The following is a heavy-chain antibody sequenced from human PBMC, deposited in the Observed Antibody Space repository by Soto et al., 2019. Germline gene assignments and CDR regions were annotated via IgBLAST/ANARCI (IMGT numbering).Heavy chain of an antibody. CDR2: IWYSGSNK. Sequence: GSLRLSCAASGFTFSSYGMHWVRQAPGKGLEWVAVIWYSGSNKYYADSVKGRFTISRDNAKNTLYLQMNSLRAEDTAVYYCARDSYDFWTAYSYWGQGTQVTVSS. J-gene: IGHJ4*02. CDR1: GFTFSSYG. D-gene: IGHD3-3*01. V-gene: IGHV3-33*01. CDR3: ARDSYDFWTAYSY.